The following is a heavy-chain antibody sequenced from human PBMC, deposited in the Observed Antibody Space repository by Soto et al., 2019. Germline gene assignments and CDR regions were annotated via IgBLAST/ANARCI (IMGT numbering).Heavy chain of an antibody. CDR1: GFTFSDFA. D-gene: IGHD2-2*03. CDR3: AKMEGMDPWAYSFGC. J-gene: IGHJ4*02. V-gene: IGHV3-23*01. CDR2: IYGGGNGP. Sequence: EVQVLESGGGLVQPGGSLRLSCAATGFTFSDFAMSWVRQAPGKGLEWVSRIYGGGNGPHYADSVKGRVTISRDNSKNTLYLQMNSLSAEDTAVYYCAKMEGMDPWAYSFGCWGQGTLVTVSS.